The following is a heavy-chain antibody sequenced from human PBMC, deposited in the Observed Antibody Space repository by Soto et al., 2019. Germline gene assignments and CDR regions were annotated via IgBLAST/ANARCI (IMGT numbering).Heavy chain of an antibody. CDR1: GYTFTSYD. J-gene: IGHJ3*02. Sequence: DSVKVSCKASGYTFTSYDINWVRQATGQGLEWMGWMNPNSGNTGYAQKFQGRVTMTRNTSISTAYMELSSLRSEDTAVYYCARGRWIRVCDAFDIWGEGTMVTVS. CDR2: MNPNSGNT. V-gene: IGHV1-8*01. CDR3: ARGRWIRVCDAFDI. D-gene: IGHD5-12*01.